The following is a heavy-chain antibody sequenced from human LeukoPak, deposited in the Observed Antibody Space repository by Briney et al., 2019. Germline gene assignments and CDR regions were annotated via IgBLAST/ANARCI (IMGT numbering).Heavy chain of an antibody. Sequence: SQTLSLTCTVSGGSISSGSYYWSWIRQPAGKGLEWIGRIYTSGSTKYNPSLKSRVTISVDTSKNQFSLKLSSATAADTAVYYCARGQRSDAGWGLYYYYYYIDVWGKGTTVTVSS. CDR1: GGSISSGSYY. CDR3: ARGQRSDAGWGLYYYYYYIDV. J-gene: IGHJ6*03. CDR2: IYTSGST. D-gene: IGHD3-10*01. V-gene: IGHV4-61*02.